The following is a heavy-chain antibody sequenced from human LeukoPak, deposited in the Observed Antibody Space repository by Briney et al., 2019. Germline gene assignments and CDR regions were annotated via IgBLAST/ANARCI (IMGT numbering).Heavy chain of an antibody. CDR2: INHSGST. CDR3: ARDRGYYGSGSYLYWFDP. D-gene: IGHD3-10*01. Sequence: PSETLSLTCAVYGGSFSGYYWSWIRQPPGKGLEWIGEINHSGSTNYNPSLKSRVTISVDTSKNQFSLKLSSVTAADTAVYYCARDRGYYGSGSYLYWFDPWGQGTLVTVSS. V-gene: IGHV4-34*01. CDR1: GGSFSGYY. J-gene: IGHJ5*02.